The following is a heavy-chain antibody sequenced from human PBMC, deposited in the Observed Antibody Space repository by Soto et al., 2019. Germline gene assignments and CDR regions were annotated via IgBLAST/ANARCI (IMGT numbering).Heavy chain of an antibody. CDR3: AKAGGNWNYGEYFDY. V-gene: IGHV3-23*01. Sequence: EVQLLESGGGLVQPGGSLRLSCAASGFTFSSYAMSWVRQAPGKGLECVSAISGSGGSTYYADSVKGRFTISRDNSKNTLYLQMNSLRAEDTAVYYCAKAGGNWNYGEYFDYWGQGTLVTVSS. CDR2: ISGSGGST. CDR1: GFTFSSYA. D-gene: IGHD1-7*01. J-gene: IGHJ4*02.